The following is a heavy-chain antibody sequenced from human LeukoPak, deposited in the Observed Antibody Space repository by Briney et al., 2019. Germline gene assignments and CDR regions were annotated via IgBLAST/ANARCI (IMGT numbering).Heavy chain of an antibody. V-gene: IGHV3-23*01. CDR3: AKLMLSGDTYYFDY. CDR1: GFTFDSYA. CDR2: IGDSGSTT. D-gene: IGHD3-10*01. Sequence: GGSLRLSCAASGFTFDSYAISWVRQAPGKGLEWVSTIGDSGSTTYYADSVKGRFTISRDNSKSTLYLQLNSLRAEDTAVYYCAKLMLSGDTYYFDYWGLGTLVTVSS. J-gene: IGHJ4*02.